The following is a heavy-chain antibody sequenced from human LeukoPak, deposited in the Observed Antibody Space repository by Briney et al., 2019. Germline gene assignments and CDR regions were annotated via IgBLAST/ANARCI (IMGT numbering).Heavy chain of an antibody. Sequence: PGGSLRLSRAASGFTFSDYYMRWIRQAPGKGLEWVSYISSSGSTIYYADSVKGRFTISRDNAKNSLYLQMNSLRAEDTALYYCSRVSSARVGATHIDYWGQGTLVTVSS. CDR3: SRVSSARVGATHIDY. D-gene: IGHD1-26*01. J-gene: IGHJ4*02. CDR1: GFTFSDYY. CDR2: ISSSGSTI. V-gene: IGHV3-11*01.